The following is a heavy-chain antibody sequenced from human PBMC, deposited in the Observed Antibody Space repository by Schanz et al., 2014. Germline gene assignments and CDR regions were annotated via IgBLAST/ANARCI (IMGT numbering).Heavy chain of an antibody. J-gene: IGHJ4*02. D-gene: IGHD3-22*01. V-gene: IGHV3-66*01. CDR2: IYSGIGA. CDR1: GFTVSSNH. Sequence: EGQLAESGGGLVQPGGSLRLSCAVSGFTVSSNHMSWVRQAPGKGLEWVSVIYSGIGAYYADSVKDRFTVSRDNSKNTVYLQMNRLRAEVTAVYYCARVHHYDPSGWGYFDYWGQGALVTVSS. CDR3: ARVHHYDPSGWGYFDY.